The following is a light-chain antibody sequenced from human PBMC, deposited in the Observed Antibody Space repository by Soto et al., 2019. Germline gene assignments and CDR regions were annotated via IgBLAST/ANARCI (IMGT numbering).Light chain of an antibody. CDR1: QYVDDW. CDR2: RAS. V-gene: IGKV1-5*03. J-gene: IGKJ2*01. CDR3: QQYMFYPYT. Sequence: DIQMTQSPSTLSASIGDRVTITCRAGQYVDDWLAWYQQKPGTAPKVLIYRASIVESGVPARFSGSGYGTDFTLIISSLQPDDLATYYCQQYMFYPYTFGQGTKLEIK.